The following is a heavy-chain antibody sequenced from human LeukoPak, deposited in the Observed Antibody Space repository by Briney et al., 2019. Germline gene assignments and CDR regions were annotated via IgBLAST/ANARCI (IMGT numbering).Heavy chain of an antibody. CDR1: GYSISSGYY. CDR2: IYHSGST. D-gene: IGHD1-26*01. V-gene: IGHV4-38-2*02. J-gene: IGHJ4*02. CDR3: ARAIEVGAMTPFDY. Sequence: SETLSLTCTVSGYSISSGYYWGWIRQPPGKGLEWIGSIYHSGSTYYNPSLKSRVTISVDTSKNQFSLKLSSVTAADTAVYYCARAIEVGAMTPFDYWAREPWSPCPQ.